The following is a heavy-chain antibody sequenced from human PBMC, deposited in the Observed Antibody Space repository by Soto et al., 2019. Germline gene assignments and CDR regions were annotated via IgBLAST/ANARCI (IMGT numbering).Heavy chain of an antibody. J-gene: IGHJ4*02. Sequence: GGSLRLSCAASGFTFSNAWMSWVRQAPGKGLEWVGRIKSKTDGGTTDYAAPVKGRFTISRDDSKNTLYPQMNSLKTEDTAVYYCTTDPTRLYYYDSSGYSIDYWGQGTLVTVSS. CDR3: TTDPTRLYYYDSSGYSIDY. V-gene: IGHV3-15*01. CDR1: GFTFSNAW. CDR2: IKSKTDGGTT. D-gene: IGHD3-22*01.